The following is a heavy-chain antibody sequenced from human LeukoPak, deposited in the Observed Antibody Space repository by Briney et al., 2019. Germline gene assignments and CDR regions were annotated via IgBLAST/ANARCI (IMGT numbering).Heavy chain of an antibody. CDR1: GFTFSSYG. Sequence: PGRSLRLSCAASGFTFSSYGMHWVRQAPGKGLGWVAVISYGGINKYYADSVKGRFTISRDDSKNTLYLQMNSLSADDAAVYYCAKDRALYCSGSYNYFDHWGQGTLVTVSS. CDR3: AKDRALYCSGSYNYFDH. CDR2: ISYGGINK. D-gene: IGHD3-10*01. J-gene: IGHJ4*02. V-gene: IGHV3-30*18.